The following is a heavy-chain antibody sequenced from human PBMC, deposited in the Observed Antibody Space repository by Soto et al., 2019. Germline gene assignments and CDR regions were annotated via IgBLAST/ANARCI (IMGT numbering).Heavy chain of an antibody. CDR2: ISGSGGST. Sequence: GGSLRLSCAASGFSFTNFAMSWVRQAPGKGLEWVSAISGSGGSTYYADSVKGRFTISRDNSKNTLYLQMNSLRAEDTAVYYCAKDQYYYHSSGYFFDYWGQGILVTVSS. V-gene: IGHV3-23*01. J-gene: IGHJ4*02. D-gene: IGHD3-22*01. CDR1: GFSFTNFA. CDR3: AKDQYYYHSSGYFFDY.